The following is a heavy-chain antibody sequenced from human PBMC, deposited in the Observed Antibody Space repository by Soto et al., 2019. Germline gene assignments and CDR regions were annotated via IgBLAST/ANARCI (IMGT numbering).Heavy chain of an antibody. CDR2: IIPIFGTA. Sequence: QVQLVQSGAEVKKPGSSVKVSCTASGGTFSSYAISWVRQAPGQGLEWMGGIIPIFGTANYAQKFQGRVTITADKSTSTAYMELSSLRSEDTAVYYCATHRGHSFRDYYYYYGMDVWGQGTTVPVSS. J-gene: IGHJ6*02. CDR3: ATHRGHSFRDYYYYYGMDV. CDR1: GGTFSSYA. D-gene: IGHD5-18*01. V-gene: IGHV1-69*06.